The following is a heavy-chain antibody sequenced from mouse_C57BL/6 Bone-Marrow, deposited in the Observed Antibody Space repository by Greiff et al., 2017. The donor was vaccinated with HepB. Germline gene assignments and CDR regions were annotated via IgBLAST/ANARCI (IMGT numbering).Heavy chain of an antibody. V-gene: IGHV5-4*01. CDR2: ISDGGSYT. J-gene: IGHJ3*01. CDR1: GFTFSSYA. Sequence: EVQRVESGGGLVKPGGSLKLSCAASGFTFSSYAMSWVRQTPEKRLEWVATISDGGSYTYYPDNVKGRFTISRDNAKNNLYLQMSHLKSEDTAMYYCASDDGAYWGQGTLVTVSA. CDR3: ASDDGAY.